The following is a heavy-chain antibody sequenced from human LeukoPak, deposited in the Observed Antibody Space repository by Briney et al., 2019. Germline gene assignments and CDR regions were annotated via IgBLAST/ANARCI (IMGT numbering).Heavy chain of an antibody. CDR2: INHSGST. J-gene: IGHJ4*02. D-gene: IGHD3-16*02. Sequence: SETLSLICAVYGGSFSGYYWSWIRQPPGKGLEWIGEINHSGSTNYNPSLKSRVTISVDTSKNQFSLKLSSVTAADTAVYYCARGYPNYVWGSYRSYYFDYWGQGTLVTVSS. V-gene: IGHV4-34*01. CDR3: ARGYPNYVWGSYRSYYFDY. CDR1: GGSFSGYY.